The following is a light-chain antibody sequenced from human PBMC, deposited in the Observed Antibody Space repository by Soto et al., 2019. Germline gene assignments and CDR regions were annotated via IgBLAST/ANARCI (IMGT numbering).Light chain of an antibody. V-gene: IGKV4-1*01. J-gene: IGKJ4*01. CDR1: QSVLYTSNNRDY. CDR3: QQYYSTPLT. Sequence: ILMTQSPESLPVSLGERAAINCNSSQSVLYTSNNRDYLAWYRQKPGQPPQLLIHWASTRLSGVPDRFSGSGSGTHCPCTISSLQPEDVAIYCCQQYYSTPLTFGGGTRVEIK. CDR2: WAS.